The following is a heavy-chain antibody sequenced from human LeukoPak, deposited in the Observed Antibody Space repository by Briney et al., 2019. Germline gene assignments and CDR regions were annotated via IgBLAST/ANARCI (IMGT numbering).Heavy chain of an antibody. Sequence: QPGGSLRLSCAASGFTFSSYSMNWVRQAPGKGLEWVANIEEDGDTTYYVDSVKGRFTISRDNSKNTLYLQMNSLRAEDTAVYYCARDYGDYPYYYYGMDVWGQGTTVTVSS. CDR1: GFTFSSYS. CDR2: IEEDGDTT. D-gene: IGHD4-17*01. J-gene: IGHJ6*02. V-gene: IGHV3-7*01. CDR3: ARDYGDYPYYYYGMDV.